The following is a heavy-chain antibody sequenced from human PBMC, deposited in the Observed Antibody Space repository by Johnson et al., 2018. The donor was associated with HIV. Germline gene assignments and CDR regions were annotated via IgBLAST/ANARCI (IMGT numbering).Heavy chain of an antibody. CDR3: ARDPITPYERGPDAFDV. D-gene: IGHD2-21*01. CDR1: GFTVSNNF. J-gene: IGHJ3*01. Sequence: VQLVESGGGLVKPGGSLRLSCAASGFTVSNNFMSWVRQAPGKGLEWVSVISSGGRSYYTDSVKGRFTISRDTAKNTLYLQMNSLRVEDTAVYYCARDPITPYERGPDAFDVWGQGTVVTVSS. V-gene: IGHV3-66*01. CDR2: ISSGGRS.